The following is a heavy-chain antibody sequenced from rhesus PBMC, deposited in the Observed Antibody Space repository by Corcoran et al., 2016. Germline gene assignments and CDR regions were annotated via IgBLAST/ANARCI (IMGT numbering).Heavy chain of an antibody. CDR2: IYGRSGST. J-gene: IGHJ4*01. D-gene: IGHD4-23*01. V-gene: IGHV4-160*01. Sequence: QVQLQESGPGLVKPSETLSLTCAVSGGSISSNYWSWIRQPPGKGLEWIGYIYGRSGSTYYNPSRKSRVTIATDTSKNQFSLKLSSVTAAETAGYYCAKEDTNYADWGQGVLVTVSS. CDR3: AKEDTNYAD. CDR1: GGSISSNY.